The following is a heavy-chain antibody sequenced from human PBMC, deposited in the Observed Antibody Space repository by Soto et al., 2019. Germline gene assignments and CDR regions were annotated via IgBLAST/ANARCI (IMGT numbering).Heavy chain of an antibody. CDR3: ARDRSTDFGLDV. CDR1: GFTFSDYV. D-gene: IGHD3-3*01. J-gene: IGHJ6*02. V-gene: IGHV3-23*01. Sequence: EVLLLESGGDSVQPGGSLRLSCVASGFTFSDYVMSWVRQVPGKGLEWVSSISDGGERTDYRDSVRGRFTISRDNARVTLHLQMNSLRVDDTATYFCARDRSTDFGLDVWCQGTTVTVSS. CDR2: ISDGGERT.